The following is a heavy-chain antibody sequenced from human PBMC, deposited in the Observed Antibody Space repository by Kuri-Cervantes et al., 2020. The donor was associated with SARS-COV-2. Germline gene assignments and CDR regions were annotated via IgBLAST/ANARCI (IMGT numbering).Heavy chain of an antibody. Sequence: SETLSLTCTVSGGSVSSGSYYWSWIRQPPGKGLEWIGYIYYSGSTNYNPSLKSRVTISVDTSKNQFSLKLSSVTAADTAVYYCARDYNYYDFWSGYLGFVDWGQGTLVTVSS. D-gene: IGHD3-3*01. J-gene: IGHJ4*02. CDR3: ARDYNYYDFWSGYLGFVD. CDR2: IYYSGST. CDR1: GGSVSSGSYY. V-gene: IGHV4-61*01.